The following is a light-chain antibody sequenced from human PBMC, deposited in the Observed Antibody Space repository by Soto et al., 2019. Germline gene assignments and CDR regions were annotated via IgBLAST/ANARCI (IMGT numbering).Light chain of an antibody. CDR3: QQYDSSST. Sequence: DIQMTQSPSTLSTSVGDRVTITCRASQHIRSWLAWYQQKPGKAPRLLIYKASRLESGVPSRCSGSVYGTEFTLTISSLQPDGSATYYCQQYDSSSTFGGGTKVEIK. CDR1: QHIRSW. CDR2: KAS. V-gene: IGKV1-5*03. J-gene: IGKJ4*02.